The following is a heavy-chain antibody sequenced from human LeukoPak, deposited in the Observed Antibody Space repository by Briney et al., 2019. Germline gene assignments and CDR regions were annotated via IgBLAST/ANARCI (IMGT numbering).Heavy chain of an antibody. Sequence: ASVKVSYKASGYTFTVYYMHWVRQAPGQGLEWMGWINPNSGGTNYAQKFQGRVTITRDTSISTAYMELSRLRSEDTAVYYCERDYYDSSGYYYGAYYFDYWGQGTLLTVSS. J-gene: IGHJ4*02. CDR1: GYTFTVYY. V-gene: IGHV1-2*02. CDR3: ERDYYDSSGYYYGAYYFDY. D-gene: IGHD3-22*01. CDR2: INPNSGGT.